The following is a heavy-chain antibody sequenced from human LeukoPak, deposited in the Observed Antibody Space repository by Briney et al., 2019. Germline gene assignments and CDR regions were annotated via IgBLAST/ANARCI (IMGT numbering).Heavy chain of an antibody. CDR1: GFAVSSNY. V-gene: IGHV3-66*01. D-gene: IGHD4-17*01. J-gene: IGHJ6*02. CDR3: AREGTTNGMDF. CDR2: IYSGGST. Sequence: PGGSLRLSCAASGFAVSSNYMSWVRQAPGKGLEWVSVIYSGGSTYYADSVKGRFTISRDNSKNTLYLQMNSLRAEDTAVYYCAREGTTNGMDFWGQGTTVTVSS.